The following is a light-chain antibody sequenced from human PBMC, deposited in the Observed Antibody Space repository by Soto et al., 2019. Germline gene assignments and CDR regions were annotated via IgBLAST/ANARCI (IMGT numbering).Light chain of an antibody. Sequence: QSVLTQPASVSGSPGQSITISCTGTSSDVGGYNYVSWYQQHPGNAPKLMIYEVSNRPSGVSNRFSGSKSGNTASLTISGLQAEDEADYYCSSYTSSSTVVFGGGTKVTVI. CDR1: SSDVGGYNY. V-gene: IGLV2-14*01. J-gene: IGLJ2*01. CDR2: EVS. CDR3: SSYTSSSTVV.